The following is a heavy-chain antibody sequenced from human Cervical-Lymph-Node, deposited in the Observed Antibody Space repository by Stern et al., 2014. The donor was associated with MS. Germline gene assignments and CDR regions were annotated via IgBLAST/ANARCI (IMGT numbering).Heavy chain of an antibody. CDR3: AIPGHFYTNAPDY. D-gene: IGHD2-8*01. Sequence: VQLVASGGGVVQPGGSLRLSCATSGFAFASYDLHWVRQAPGKGLEWVAFISNDGSNKYYADSLKDRFIVSRDYSKKTLNLQINSLRREDTAVYYCAIPGHFYTNAPDYWGQGTLVTVSS. J-gene: IGHJ4*02. CDR1: GFAFASYD. CDR2: ISNDGSNK. V-gene: IGHV3-30*03.